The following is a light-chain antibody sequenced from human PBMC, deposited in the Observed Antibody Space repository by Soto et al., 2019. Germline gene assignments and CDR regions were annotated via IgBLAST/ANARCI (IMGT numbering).Light chain of an antibody. V-gene: IGLV2-11*01. CDR1: SSDVGGYDY. CDR3: CSYAGYYTHYV. J-gene: IGLJ1*01. Sequence: QSALTQPRSVSGSPGQSVTISCTGTSSDVGGYDYVSWYQQHPGKAPKLMISDVTKRPSGVPDRFSGSKSGNTASLTISGLQAEDEDDYYCCSYAGYYTHYVFGTGTKVTVL. CDR2: DVT.